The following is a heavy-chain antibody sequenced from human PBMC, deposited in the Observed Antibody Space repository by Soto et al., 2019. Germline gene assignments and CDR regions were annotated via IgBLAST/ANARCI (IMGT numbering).Heavy chain of an antibody. D-gene: IGHD1-7*01. CDR2: IHSGGDT. J-gene: IGHJ6*02. V-gene: IGHV3-66*01. CDR1: GFAVSSNY. CDR3: ARSRAGTTYGGMGV. Sequence: EVQLVESGGDLVQPGGSLRLSCAASGFAVSSNYMTWVRQAPGKGLEWVSVIHSGGDTHYAVSVRGRFTISRDNSKNTLYLQMNSMRGEDTAVYYCARSRAGTTYGGMGVWGQGTTVTVSS.